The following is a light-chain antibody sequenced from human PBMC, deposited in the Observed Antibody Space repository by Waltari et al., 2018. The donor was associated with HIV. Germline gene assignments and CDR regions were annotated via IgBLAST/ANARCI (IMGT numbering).Light chain of an antibody. J-gene: IGLJ2*01. V-gene: IGLV1-51*01. Sequence: QSVLTPPPAVSAAPRQKVAIARSATTPNTGHNFVCWYQKLQGTAPKLLIFDNHKRPSGVSDRFSASKSGTSATLAITGLHTGDEAEYYCGTWDTSLNAGVFGGGTKVSVL. CDR2: DNH. CDR3: GTWDTSLNAGV. CDR1: TPNTGHNF.